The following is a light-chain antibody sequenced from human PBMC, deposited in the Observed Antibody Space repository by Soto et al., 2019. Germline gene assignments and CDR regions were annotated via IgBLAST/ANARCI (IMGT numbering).Light chain of an antibody. Sequence: QSVLTQPASVSGSPGQSITVSCTGTSDDVGTYNYVSWYQQHPGKAPKLIIYDVSYRPSGVSNRFSGSKSGNTASLTISGLQAEDEADYYCSSYTSISTVVFGGGTKVTVL. V-gene: IGLV2-14*03. CDR3: SSYTSISTVV. CDR2: DVS. J-gene: IGLJ2*01. CDR1: SDDVGTYNY.